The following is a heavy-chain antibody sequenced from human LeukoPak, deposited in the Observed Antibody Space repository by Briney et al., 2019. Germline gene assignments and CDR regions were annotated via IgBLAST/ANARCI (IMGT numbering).Heavy chain of an antibody. Sequence: VRQAPGQGLEWMGGIIPIFGTANYAQKFQGRVTITADESTSTAYMELSSLRSEDTAVYYCARASFGTIAAAGDHIKYNWFDPWGQGTLVTVSS. CDR3: ARASFGTIAAAGDHIKYNWFDP. J-gene: IGHJ5*02. CDR2: IIPIFGTA. D-gene: IGHD6-13*01. V-gene: IGHV1-69*01.